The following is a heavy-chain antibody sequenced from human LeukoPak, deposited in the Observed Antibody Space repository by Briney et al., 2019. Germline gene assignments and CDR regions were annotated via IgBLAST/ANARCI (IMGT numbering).Heavy chain of an antibody. D-gene: IGHD3-22*01. CDR1: GYTLTELS. CDR3: ARVSDSSGYLPSYYYYYGMDV. J-gene: IGHJ6*02. Sequence: ASVKVSCKVSGYTLTELSMHWVRQAPGKGLEWMGGFDPEDGETIYAQKFQGRVTMTTDTSTSTAYMELRSLRSDDTAVYYCARVSDSSGYLPSYYYYYGMDVWGQGTTVTVSS. CDR2: FDPEDGET. V-gene: IGHV1-24*01.